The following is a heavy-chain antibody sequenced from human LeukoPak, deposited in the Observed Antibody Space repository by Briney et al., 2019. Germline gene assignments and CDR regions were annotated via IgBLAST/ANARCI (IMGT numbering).Heavy chain of an antibody. CDR3: AKARLRSCSGGSCLPDY. Sequence: GGSLRLSCAASGFTFSSYVMSWVRQAPGKELEWVSAISGSGGSTYYADSVKGRFTISRDNSKNTLYLQMNSLRAEDTAVYYCAKARLRSCSGGSCLPDYWGQGTLVTVSS. V-gene: IGHV3-23*01. D-gene: IGHD2-15*01. CDR1: GFTFSSYV. J-gene: IGHJ4*02. CDR2: ISGSGGST.